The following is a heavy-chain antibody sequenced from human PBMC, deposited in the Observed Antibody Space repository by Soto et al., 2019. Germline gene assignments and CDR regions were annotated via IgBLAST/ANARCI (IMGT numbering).Heavy chain of an antibody. CDR3: ATDLLGPGRAYGMDV. V-gene: IGHV3-30*03. J-gene: IGHJ6*02. D-gene: IGHD7-27*01. CDR1: GFTFSSYG. Sequence: QVQLVESGGGVVQPGRSLRLSCAASGFTFSSYGMHWVRQAPGKGLEWVAVISYDGSNKYYADSVKGRFTISRDNSKNTLYLQMNSLRAEDTAVYYCATDLLGPGRAYGMDVWGQGNTVTVSS. CDR2: ISYDGSNK.